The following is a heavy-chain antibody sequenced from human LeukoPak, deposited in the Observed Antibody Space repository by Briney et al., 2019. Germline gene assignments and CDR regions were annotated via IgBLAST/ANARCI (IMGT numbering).Heavy chain of an antibody. V-gene: IGHV5-51*01. Sequence: GESLKISCKGSGYSFTNYWIGWVRQMPGKGLEWMGIIYPGDSDTRYSPSFQGQVTISADKSISTAYLQWSSLKASDTAMYYCARHSAVGYSSSWYDFDYWGQGTLVTVSS. D-gene: IGHD6-13*01. J-gene: IGHJ4*02. CDR1: GYSFTNYW. CDR2: IYPGDSDT. CDR3: ARHSAVGYSSSWYDFDY.